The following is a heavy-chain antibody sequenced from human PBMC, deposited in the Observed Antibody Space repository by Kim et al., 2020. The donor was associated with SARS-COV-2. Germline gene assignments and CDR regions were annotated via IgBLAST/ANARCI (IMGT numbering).Heavy chain of an antibody. D-gene: IGHD6-13*01. CDR3: AKGIAAAVDY. V-gene: IGHV3-43*01. CDR2: ST. J-gene: IGHJ4*02. Sequence: STYYADSVKCRFTISRDNSKNSLYLQMNSLRTEDTALYYCAKGIAAAVDYWGQGTLVTVSS.